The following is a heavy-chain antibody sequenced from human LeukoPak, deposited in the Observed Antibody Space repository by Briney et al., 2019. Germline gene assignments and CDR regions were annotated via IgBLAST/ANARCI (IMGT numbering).Heavy chain of an antibody. CDR3: ARYNYYDSRLLDY. CDR2: IIPIFGTA. CDR1: GYTFTSFA. V-gene: IGHV1-69*13. J-gene: IGHJ4*02. D-gene: IGHD3-22*01. Sequence: GASVKVSCKASGYTFTSFAMNWVRQAPGQGLEWMGGIIPIFGTANYAQKFQGRVTITADESTSTAYMELSSLRSEDTAVYYCARYNYYDSRLLDYWGQGTLVTVSS.